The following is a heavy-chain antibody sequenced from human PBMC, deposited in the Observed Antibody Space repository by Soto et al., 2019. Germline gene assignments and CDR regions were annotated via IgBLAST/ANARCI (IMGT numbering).Heavy chain of an antibody. CDR3: ARDQRGYYYDSGSYYLGEIFDY. CDR2: IWYDGSNK. D-gene: IGHD3-10*01. CDR1: GFTFSSYG. Sequence: GRSMRLSCAAFGFTFSSYGMHRVRQAPSKGLEWVAVIWYDGSNKYYADSMKGRFTLSSDNSKNTLYLQMNSLRAEDTAVYYCARDQRGYYYDSGSYYLGEIFDYWGQGTLVTVSS. V-gene: IGHV3-33*01. J-gene: IGHJ4*02.